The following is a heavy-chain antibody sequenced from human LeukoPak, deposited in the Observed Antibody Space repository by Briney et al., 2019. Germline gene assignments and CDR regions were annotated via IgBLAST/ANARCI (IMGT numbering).Heavy chain of an antibody. D-gene: IGHD4-11*01. CDR1: GFTFSSYG. CDR2: ISYDGSNK. J-gene: IGHJ6*03. Sequence: PTGGSLRLSCTASGFTFSSYGMHWVRQAPGKGLEWVAVISYDGSNKYYADSVKGRFTISRDNSKNTLYLQMNSLRAEDTAVYYCAREAGRQYRYMDVWGKGTTVTVSS. V-gene: IGHV3-30*03. CDR3: AREAGRQYRYMDV.